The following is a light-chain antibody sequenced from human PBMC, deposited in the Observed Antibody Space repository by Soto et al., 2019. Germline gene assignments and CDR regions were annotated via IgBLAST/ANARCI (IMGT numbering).Light chain of an antibody. CDR3: QQYNSYPVH. Sequence: DIQMTQSPSTLSASVGDRVTITCRASQSISSWLAWYQQKPGKAPKLLIYKASSLESGVPSRFSGSGSGTEVTLTISSLQPDDFATYYCQQYNSYPVHFGQGTKLEIK. CDR1: QSISSW. CDR2: KAS. V-gene: IGKV1-5*03. J-gene: IGKJ2*01.